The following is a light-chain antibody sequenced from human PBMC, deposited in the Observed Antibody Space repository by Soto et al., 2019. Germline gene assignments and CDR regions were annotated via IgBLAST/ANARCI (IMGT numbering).Light chain of an antibody. CDR3: SSFTSSTLV. V-gene: IGLV2-14*01. Sequence: QSALTQPASVSGSPGQSITISCTGTSSDVGAYNYVSWYQQHPGKAPKLMIYEVSNRPSGLSTRFSGSKSGNTASLTISGLQAEDEAEYYCSSFTSSTLVFGTGTKLTVL. CDR1: SSDVGAYNY. CDR2: EVS. J-gene: IGLJ1*01.